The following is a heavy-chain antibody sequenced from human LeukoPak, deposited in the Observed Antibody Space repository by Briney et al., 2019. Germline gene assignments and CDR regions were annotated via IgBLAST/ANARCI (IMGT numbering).Heavy chain of an antibody. Sequence: GGSLRLSCAASGFTFSSYWMTWVRQAPGKGLEWVANIGEDGSEKYYVDSVKGRFTISRDNAKNSLYLQVNSLRAEDTAVYYCARLNYDFRCGVWEGYYMDVWGKGTTVTVSS. CDR2: IGEDGSEK. CDR3: ARLNYDFRCGVWEGYYMDV. CDR1: GFTFSSYW. V-gene: IGHV3-7*01. J-gene: IGHJ6*03. D-gene: IGHD3-3*01.